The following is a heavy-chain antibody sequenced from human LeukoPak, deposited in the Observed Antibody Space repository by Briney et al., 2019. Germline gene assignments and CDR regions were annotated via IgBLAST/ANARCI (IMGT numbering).Heavy chain of an antibody. CDR1: GYTLTELS. Sequence: ASVKVSCKVSGYTLTELSMHWVRQAPGKGLEWLGGFDPEDGETIYAQKFQGRVTMTEDTSTDTAYMELSRLRSEDTAVYYCATDSGYDPAPVRYFDLWGRGTLVTVSS. D-gene: IGHD5-12*01. CDR3: ATDSGYDPAPVRYFDL. J-gene: IGHJ2*01. V-gene: IGHV1-24*01. CDR2: FDPEDGET.